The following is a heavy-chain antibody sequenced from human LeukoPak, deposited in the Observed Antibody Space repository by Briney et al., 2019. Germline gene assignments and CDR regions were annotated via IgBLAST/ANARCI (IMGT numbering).Heavy chain of an antibody. CDR2: ISYDGSNK. V-gene: IGHV3-30-3*01. CDR1: GFTFSSYA. D-gene: IGHD6-13*01. J-gene: IGHJ4*02. CDR3: ARDQGCSSSCPGY. Sequence: GGSQRLSCAASGFTFSSYAMHWDRQAPGKGLEWVAVISYDGSNKYYADSVKGRFTISRDNSKNTLYLQMNSLRAEDTAVYYCARDQGCSSSCPGYWGQGTLDTVSS.